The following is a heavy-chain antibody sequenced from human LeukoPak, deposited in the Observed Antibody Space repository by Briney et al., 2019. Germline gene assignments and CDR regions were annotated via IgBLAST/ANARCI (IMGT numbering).Heavy chain of an antibody. Sequence: PGGSLRLSCTGSGFSFREYAMNWLRQAPGKGLEWVSLISISNGYTYNADSVRGRFTTSRDNAKSSLYLQMDGLRVEDTAVYYCAAGYGRAEYWGPGILVSVSS. D-gene: IGHD5-18*01. J-gene: IGHJ4*02. CDR3: AAGYGRAEY. CDR1: GFSFREYA. CDR2: ISISNGYT. V-gene: IGHV3-21*06.